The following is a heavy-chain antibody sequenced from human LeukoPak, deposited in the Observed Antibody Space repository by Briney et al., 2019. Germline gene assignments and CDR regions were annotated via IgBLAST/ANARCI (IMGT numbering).Heavy chain of an antibody. CDR2: IYYSGST. J-gene: IGHJ5*02. CDR1: GGSISSSSYY. D-gene: IGHD3-3*01. Sequence: SETLSLTCTVSGGSISSSSYYWGWIRQPPGKGLEWIGSIYYSGSTYYNPSLKSRVTISVDMSKNQFALKLSSVTAADTAVYYRARGHYDFWSGYYRNWFDPWGQGTLVTVSS. V-gene: IGHV4-39*06. CDR3: ARGHYDFWSGYYRNWFDP.